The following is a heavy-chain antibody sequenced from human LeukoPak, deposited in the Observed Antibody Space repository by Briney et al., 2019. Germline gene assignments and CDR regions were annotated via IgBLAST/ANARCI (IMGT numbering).Heavy chain of an antibody. D-gene: IGHD3-22*01. CDR1: GFTFSSYG. CDR3: ASVVDRSGHFDY. Sequence: GGSLRLSCAASGFTFSSYGMHWVRQAPGKGLEWVAVIWYDGSNKYYADSVKGRFTISRDSSKNTLYLQMNSLRAEDTAVYYCASVVDRSGHFDYWGQGTLVTVSS. V-gene: IGHV3-33*01. CDR2: IWYDGSNK. J-gene: IGHJ4*02.